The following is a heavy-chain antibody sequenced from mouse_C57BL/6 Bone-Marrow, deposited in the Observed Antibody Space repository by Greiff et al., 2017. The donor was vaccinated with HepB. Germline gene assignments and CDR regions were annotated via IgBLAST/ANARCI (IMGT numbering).Heavy chain of an antibody. J-gene: IGHJ3*01. V-gene: IGHV1-50*01. D-gene: IGHD2-5*01. CDR1: GYTFTSYW. CDR3: ARGYSNPFAY. Sequence: QVQLQQPGAELVKPGASVKLSCKASGYTFTSYWMQWVKQRPGQGLEWIGEIDPSDSYTNYNQKFKGKATLTVDTSSSTAYMQLSSLTSEDSAVHYCARGYSNPFAYWGQGTLVTVSA. CDR2: IDPSDSYT.